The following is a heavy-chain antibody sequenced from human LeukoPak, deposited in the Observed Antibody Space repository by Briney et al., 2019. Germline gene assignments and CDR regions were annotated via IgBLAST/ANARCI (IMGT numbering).Heavy chain of an antibody. V-gene: IGHV6-1*01. CDR1: GDSVSSKSAV. Sequence: SQTLSLTCAISGDSVSSKSAVWNWIRQSPSRGLEWLGRTYYRSKWYNDYAVSVKSRITINPDTSKNQFSLQLNSVTPEDTAVYYCAREGSLKAYYYDSRFDYWGQGTLVTVSS. D-gene: IGHD3-22*01. J-gene: IGHJ4*02. CDR2: TYYRSKWYN. CDR3: AREGSLKAYYYDSRFDY.